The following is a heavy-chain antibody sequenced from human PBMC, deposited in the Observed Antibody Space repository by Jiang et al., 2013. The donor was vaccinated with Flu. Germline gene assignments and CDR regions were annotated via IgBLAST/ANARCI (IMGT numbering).Heavy chain of an antibody. J-gene: IGHJ4*02. CDR1: GASINSYY. CDR3: AVGAGYSSGFDY. Sequence: SLTCVVSGASINSYYWSWIRQPPGKRLEWIGYVYYGGNTDYNPSLKSRVTISLGTSKDQFSLRLTSVTAADTATYYCAVGAGYSSGFDYWGQGALVTVSS. V-gene: IGHV4-59*01. D-gene: IGHD5-18*01. CDR2: VYYGGNT.